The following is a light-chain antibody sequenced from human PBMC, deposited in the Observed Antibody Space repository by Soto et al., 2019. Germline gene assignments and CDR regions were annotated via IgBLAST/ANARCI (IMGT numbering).Light chain of an antibody. CDR3: PSYDSSLRGWV. CDR2: GNS. Sequence: QSVLTQPPSVSGAPGQRVTISCTGSSSNIGAGYDVHWYQQLPGTAPKLLIYGNSNRPSGVPDRFSGSKSGTSASLAITGLRSEDEADYYCPSYDSSLRGWVFGGGTKLTGL. J-gene: IGLJ3*02. CDR1: SSNIGAGYD. V-gene: IGLV1-40*01.